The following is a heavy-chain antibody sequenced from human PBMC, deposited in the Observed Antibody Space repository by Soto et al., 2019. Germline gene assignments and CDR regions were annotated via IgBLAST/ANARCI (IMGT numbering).Heavy chain of an antibody. CDR2: IKQDGSEK. Sequence: PGGSLRLSCAASGFTFSSYWMSWVRQAPGKGLEWVANIKQDGSEKYYVDSVKGRFTISRDNAKNSLYLQMNSLRAEDTAVYYCARDKLGRGNKRYYYYGMDVWGQGTTVTVSS. CDR3: ARDKLGRGNKRYYYYGMDV. CDR1: GFTFSSYW. V-gene: IGHV3-7*01. D-gene: IGHD3-16*01. J-gene: IGHJ6*02.